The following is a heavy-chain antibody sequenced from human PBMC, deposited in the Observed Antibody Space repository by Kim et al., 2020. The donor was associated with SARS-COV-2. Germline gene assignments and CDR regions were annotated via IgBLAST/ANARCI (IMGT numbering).Heavy chain of an antibody. CDR2: ISSSSSYI. CDR3: ARDKDKDPYDSSGYYSLRYYYYGMDG. CDR1: GFTFSSYS. V-gene: IGHV3-21*01. J-gene: IGHJ6*02. D-gene: IGHD3-22*01. Sequence: GGSLRLSCAASGFTFSSYSMNWVRQAPGKGLEWVSSISSSSSYIYYADSVKGRFTISRDNAKNSLYLQMNSLRAEDTAVYYCARDKDKDPYDSSGYYSLRYYYYGMDGWGQGTTVTVSS.